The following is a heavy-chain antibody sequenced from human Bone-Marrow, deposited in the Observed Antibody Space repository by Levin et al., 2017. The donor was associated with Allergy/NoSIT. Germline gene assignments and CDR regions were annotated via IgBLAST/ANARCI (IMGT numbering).Heavy chain of an antibody. CDR1: GFAFPDYA. CDR3: TRSSEDGYPPYNYYYGVNL. Sequence: GESLKISCSGSGFAFPDYAMSWFRQAPGGGLEWVGLIRTRSYGWATEYAASVKGRFTISRDDARRIAYLQLNSLKTDDTATYYCTRSSEDGYPPYNYYYGVNLWGQGTAVTVSS. CDR2: IRTRSYGWAT. D-gene: IGHD5-24*01. V-gene: IGHV3-49*03. J-gene: IGHJ6*02.